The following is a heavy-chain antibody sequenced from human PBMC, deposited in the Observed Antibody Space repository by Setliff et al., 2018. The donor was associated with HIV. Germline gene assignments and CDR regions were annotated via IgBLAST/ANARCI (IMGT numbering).Heavy chain of an antibody. V-gene: IGHV1-18*01. CDR1: GYTFTSYG. CDR2: ISAYNGNT. D-gene: IGHD6-19*01. Sequence: ASVKVSCKASGYTFTSYGISWVRQAPGQGLEWMGWISAYNGNTNYAQKLQGRLTMTMDTSTRTVFMELRSLTLDDTSVYYCARGSAPNIVVAASLDIWGQGTLVTVSS. CDR3: ARGSAPNIVVAASLDI. J-gene: IGHJ4*01.